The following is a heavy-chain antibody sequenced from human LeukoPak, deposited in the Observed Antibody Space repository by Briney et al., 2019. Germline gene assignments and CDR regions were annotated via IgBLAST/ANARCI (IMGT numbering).Heavy chain of an antibody. D-gene: IGHD6-13*01. CDR3: ARRASSWYFDY. V-gene: IGHV4-39*01. Sequence: SESLSLTRTVSGASISSSSYYWAWIRQSPGNGLEWIGSIYYSGSTYYNPSLKSRVIISVDTSKNQFSLKLSSVTAADTAVYYCARRASSWYFDYWGQGTLVTVSS. CDR1: GASISSSSYY. J-gene: IGHJ4*02. CDR2: IYYSGST.